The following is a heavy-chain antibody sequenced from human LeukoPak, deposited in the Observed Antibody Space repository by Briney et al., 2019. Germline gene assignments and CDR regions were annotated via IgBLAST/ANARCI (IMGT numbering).Heavy chain of an antibody. CDR3: ARDLRFGELSFLPFDY. J-gene: IGHJ4*02. Sequence: GASVKVSCKASGYTFTSYYLHWVRQAPGQGLEWTGIINPSAGGTSYAQKFQGRVTLTRDMSTSTVYMEVSSLRSEDTAVYYCARDLRFGELSFLPFDYWGQGTLVTVSS. D-gene: IGHD3-10*01. CDR1: GYTFTSYY. CDR2: INPSAGGT. V-gene: IGHV1-46*01.